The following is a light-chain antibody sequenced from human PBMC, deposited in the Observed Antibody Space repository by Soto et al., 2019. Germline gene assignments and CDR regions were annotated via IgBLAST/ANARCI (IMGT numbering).Light chain of an antibody. Sequence: DIQMTQSPSSLSASVGDRVTITCRASQAIHSYLNLYQQKPGKAPNLLIFATSTLQSGVPSRFSGSGSGTDFTLTISSLQPEDFATYYCQQRETFGPGTKVDIK. CDR2: ATS. J-gene: IGKJ3*01. CDR3: QQRET. CDR1: QAIHSY. V-gene: IGKV1-39*01.